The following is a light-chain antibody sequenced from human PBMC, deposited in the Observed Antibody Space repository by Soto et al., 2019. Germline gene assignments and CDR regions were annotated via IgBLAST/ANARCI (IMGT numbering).Light chain of an antibody. J-gene: IGKJ1*01. CDR2: HAS. CDR3: QHYNSYGT. CDR1: QGIRNY. Sequence: DIQLTQSPSFLSASVGYRVTITCWASQGIRNYLAWYQQKPGKAPKILIYHASSLETGVPSRFSGSGSGTEFTLTISSLQPDDFATYYCQHYNSYGTFGQGTKVDIK. V-gene: IGKV1-5*01.